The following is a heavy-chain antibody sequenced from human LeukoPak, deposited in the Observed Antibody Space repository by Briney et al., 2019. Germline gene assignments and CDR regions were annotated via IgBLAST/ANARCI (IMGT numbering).Heavy chain of an antibody. J-gene: IGHJ4*02. V-gene: IGHV3-48*02. D-gene: IGHD2-21*01. CDR3: ARGDTSDY. Sequence: TGGSLRLSCAASGVTFSTYNMNWVRQAPGKGLEWVSFIISGSSPIYYADSVKGRFTISRDNAKNSLYLQMNSLRDEDTAVYYCARGDTSDYWGQGTLVIVSS. CDR2: IISGSSPI. CDR1: GVTFSTYN.